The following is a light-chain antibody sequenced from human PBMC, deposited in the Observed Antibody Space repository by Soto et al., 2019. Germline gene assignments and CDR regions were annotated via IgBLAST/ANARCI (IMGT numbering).Light chain of an antibody. Sequence: EIVLTQSPGTLSLSPGERATLSCRASQRVSSSFLAWYQQKPGQAPRLLIYGASSRATGIPDRFSGSGSETHFTLTINRLEPEDLAVYYCQQYGSSPTFGGGTKV. J-gene: IGKJ4*01. CDR2: GAS. CDR1: QRVSSSF. CDR3: QQYGSSPT. V-gene: IGKV3-20*01.